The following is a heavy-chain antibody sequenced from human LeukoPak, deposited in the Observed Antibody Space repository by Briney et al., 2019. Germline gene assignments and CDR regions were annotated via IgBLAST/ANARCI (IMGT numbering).Heavy chain of an antibody. V-gene: IGHV4-59*08. CDR2: IYYSGST. CDR1: GGSISSYF. CDR3: ARLPGATSNVDY. D-gene: IGHD1-26*01. J-gene: IGHJ4*02. Sequence: NSSETLSLTCTVSGGSISSYFWSWIRQPPGKRVEWIGYIYYSGSTNYNPSLKSRVTISVDTSKNQFSLKLSSVTAADTAVYYCARLPGATSNVDYWGQGTLVTVSS.